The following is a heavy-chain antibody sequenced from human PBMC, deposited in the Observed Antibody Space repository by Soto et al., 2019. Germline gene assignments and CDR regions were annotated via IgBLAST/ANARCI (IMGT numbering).Heavy chain of an antibody. CDR2: IHDTGRT. V-gene: IGHV4-4*07. J-gene: IGHJ4*02. CDR3: ARESVSGTYRFDS. CDR1: GDSISTYY. D-gene: IGHD3-16*02. Sequence: SETLSLTCTVSGDSISTYYWSWIRQPAGERLEWIGRIHDTGRTNYNPSLKSRVTMSVDTSKNQFSLRVNSVTAADTAVYYCARESVSGTYRFDSWGPGTLVTVSS.